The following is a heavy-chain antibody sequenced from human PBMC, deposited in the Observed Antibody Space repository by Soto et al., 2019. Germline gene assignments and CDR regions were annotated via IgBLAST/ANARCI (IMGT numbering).Heavy chain of an antibody. CDR1: GGSFSGYY. J-gene: IGHJ4*02. D-gene: IGHD3-22*01. Sequence: PSETLSLTSAVYGGSFSGYYWSWIRQPPEKGLEWIGEINHSGSTNYNPSLKSRVTISVDTSKNQFSLKLSSVTAADTAVYYCARGLVYYDSSGYYLEYWGQGNLVTV. CDR3: ARGLVYYDSSGYYLEY. V-gene: IGHV4-34*01. CDR2: INHSGST.